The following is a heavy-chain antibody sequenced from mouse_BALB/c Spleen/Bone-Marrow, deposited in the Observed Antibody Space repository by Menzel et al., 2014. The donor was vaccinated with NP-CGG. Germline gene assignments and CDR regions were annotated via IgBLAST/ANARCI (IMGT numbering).Heavy chain of an antibody. CDR1: GFTFSSFG. CDR3: ARHNTYDAMDY. V-gene: IGHV5-17*02. D-gene: IGHD5-1-1*01. J-gene: IGHJ4*01. CDR2: ISSGSSTI. Sequence: EVQLVESGGGLVQPGGSRKLSCAASGFTFSSFGMHWVRQAPEKGLEWVAYISSGSSTIYYADTVKGRFTISRDNPKNTLFLQMASLRSEDTAIYYCARHNTYDAMDYWGQGTSVTVSS.